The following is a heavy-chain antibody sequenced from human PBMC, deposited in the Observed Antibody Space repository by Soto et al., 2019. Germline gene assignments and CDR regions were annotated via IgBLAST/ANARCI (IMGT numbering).Heavy chain of an antibody. V-gene: IGHV3-21*01. Sequence: GGSLRLSCAASGFTFSSYSMNWVRQAPGKGLEWVSSISSSSSYIYYADSVKGRFTISRDNAKNSLYLQMNSLRAEDTAVYYCASEQVGAHYYYYGMDVWGQGTTVTVSS. CDR1: GFTFSSYS. D-gene: IGHD1-26*01. CDR2: ISSSSSYI. J-gene: IGHJ6*02. CDR3: ASEQVGAHYYYYGMDV.